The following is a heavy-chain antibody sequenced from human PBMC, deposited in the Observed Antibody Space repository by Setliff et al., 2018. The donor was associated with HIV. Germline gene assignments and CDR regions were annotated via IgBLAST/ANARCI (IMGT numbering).Heavy chain of an antibody. V-gene: IGHV1-46*01. J-gene: IGHJ5*02. D-gene: IGHD5-18*01. CDR3: ARGGPGSSFGYDWFNP. CDR1: GYTFTSYY. Sequence: ASVKVSCKASGYTFTSYYVHFVRQAPGQGPEWMGIINPNGGSTNYAQKFEGRVAMTADTSTNNVHMYLSSLRSEDTAIYYCARGGPGSSFGYDWFNPGGQGTPVTVSS. CDR2: INPNGGST.